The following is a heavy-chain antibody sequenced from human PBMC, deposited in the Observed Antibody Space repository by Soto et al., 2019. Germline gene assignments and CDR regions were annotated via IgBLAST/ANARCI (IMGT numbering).Heavy chain of an antibody. Sequence: ESGGGVVQPGGSLRLSCEASGFTFSSYPMHWVRQAPGKGLEWVTLISYDGSNQYYADSVKGRFTISRDNSKDTLYLQMHSLTSDDTAVYFCARGPITQTSFIDHWGQGTLVTVSS. CDR3: ARGPITQTSFIDH. CDR1: GFTFSSYP. J-gene: IGHJ4*02. CDR2: ISYDGSNQ. D-gene: IGHD1-20*01. V-gene: IGHV3-30-3*01.